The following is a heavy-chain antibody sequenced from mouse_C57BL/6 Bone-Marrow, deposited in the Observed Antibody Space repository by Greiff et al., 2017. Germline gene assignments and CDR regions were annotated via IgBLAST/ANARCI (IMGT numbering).Heavy chain of an antibody. CDR3: SRKVTTVPATKYFDV. J-gene: IGHJ1*03. V-gene: IGHV5-9*01. D-gene: IGHD1-1*01. CDR2: ISGGGGNT. CDR1: GFTFSSYT. Sequence: EVQLVESGGGLVKPGGSLKLSCAASGFTFSSYTMSWVRQTPEKRLQWVAAISGGGGNTYYPDSVQGRFTISRDNDKNILYLQMRRLRSGDTALYFWSRKVTTVPATKYFDVGGTGTTVTVSS.